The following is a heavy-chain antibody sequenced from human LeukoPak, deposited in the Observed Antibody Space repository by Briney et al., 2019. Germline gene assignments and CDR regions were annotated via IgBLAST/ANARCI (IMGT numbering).Heavy chain of an antibody. CDR1: GFTFSSYW. CDR2: IKQDGSEK. CDR3: ARDPPNWGFGY. Sequence: GGSLRLSCAASGFTFSSYWMSWVRQAPGKGLEWVANIKQDGSEKYYVDSVKGRFIISRDNAKKSLYLRMNSLRVEDTAVYYCARDPPNWGFGYWGQGTLVTVSS. J-gene: IGHJ4*02. V-gene: IGHV3-7*01. D-gene: IGHD7-27*01.